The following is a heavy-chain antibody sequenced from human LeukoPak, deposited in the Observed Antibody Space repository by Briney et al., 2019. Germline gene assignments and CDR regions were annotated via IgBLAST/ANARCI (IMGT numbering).Heavy chain of an antibody. CDR1: GVSISSSNW. J-gene: IGHJ5*02. Sequence: SSETLSLTCAVSGVSISSSNWWSWVRQPPGKGLEWIGEIYHSGSTNYNPSLKSRVTISVDKSKNQFSLKLSSVTAADTAVYYCARSAVDTAMVHNWFDPWGQGTLVTVSS. CDR2: IYHSGST. V-gene: IGHV4-4*02. CDR3: ARSAVDTAMVHNWFDP. D-gene: IGHD5-18*01.